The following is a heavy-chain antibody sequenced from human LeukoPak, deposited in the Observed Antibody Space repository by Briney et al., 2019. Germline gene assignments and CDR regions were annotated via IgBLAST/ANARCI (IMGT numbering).Heavy chain of an antibody. CDR3: ARVGAGTFDY. CDR2: IYYSGST. V-gene: IGHV4-61*01. J-gene: IGHJ4*02. Sequence: SETLSLTCTVSGGSVSSGSYYWSWIRQPPGKGLEWVGYIYYSGSTNYNPSLKSRVTISVDTSKNQFSLKLSSVTAADTAVYYCARVGAGTFDYWGQGTLVTVSS. D-gene: IGHD4/OR15-4a*01. CDR1: GGSVSSGSYY.